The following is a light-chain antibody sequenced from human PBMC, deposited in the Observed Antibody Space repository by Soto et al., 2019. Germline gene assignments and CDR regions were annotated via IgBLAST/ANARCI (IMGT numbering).Light chain of an antibody. J-gene: IGLJ1*01. CDR1: SSDVGGYNF. CDR3: SSYTTSNSYFV. CDR2: EVR. Sequence: SVLTQPASVSGSPGQSITISCTRTSSDVGGYNFVSWYQQHPGKAPKLMIYEVRNRPSGVSNRFSGSKSGNTASLSIFGLQAEDEADYYCSSYTTSNSYFVFGTGTKVIV. V-gene: IGLV2-14*01.